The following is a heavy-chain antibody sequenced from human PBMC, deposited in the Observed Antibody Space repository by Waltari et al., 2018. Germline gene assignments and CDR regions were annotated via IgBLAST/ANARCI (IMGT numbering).Heavy chain of an antibody. V-gene: IGHV1-69*01. Sequence: QVQLVQSGAEVKKPGSSVKVSCKASGGTFSSYAISWVRQAPGQGLEWMGGVMPIFGTANYAHKFQGRGTSTADESTSTSYMELSSMRSEDTAVYYCAQPDTDYDTDYYYYGMDVWGQGTTVTVSS. D-gene: IGHD4-17*01. CDR3: AQPDTDYDTDYYYYGMDV. CDR1: GGTFSSYA. CDR2: VMPIFGTA. J-gene: IGHJ6*02.